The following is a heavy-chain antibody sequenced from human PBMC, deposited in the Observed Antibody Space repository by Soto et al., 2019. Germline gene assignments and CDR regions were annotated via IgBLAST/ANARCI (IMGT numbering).Heavy chain of an antibody. CDR3: SRYDFGTFDY. D-gene: IGHD4-17*01. V-gene: IGHV4-4*02. CDR1: GDSISSSFW. J-gene: IGHJ4*02. Sequence: QVLLQESGPGLVKPSGTLSLTCAVSGDSISSSFWWSWVRQPPGKGLEWIGEIYHTESTVYNPSLKSRVTISVDKSQNQFSLNLDSVTAADTAVYYCSRYDFGTFDYWGRGILVTVSS. CDR2: IYHTEST.